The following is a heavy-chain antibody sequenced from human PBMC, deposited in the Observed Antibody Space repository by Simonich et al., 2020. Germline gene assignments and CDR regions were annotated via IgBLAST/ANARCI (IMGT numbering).Heavy chain of an antibody. CDR3: ARVSGGTAMVTSTFDI. V-gene: IGHV1-2*02. CDR1: GYTFTGYY. Sequence: QVQLVQSGAEVKKPGASVKVSCKASGYTFTGYYMHWVRQAPGQGLWWMEWIKPNSGGTNYAKKFQGRVTMTRDTSISTAYMELSRLRSDDTAVYYCARVSGGTAMVTSTFDIWGQGTMVTVSS. CDR2: IKPNSGGT. J-gene: IGHJ3*02. D-gene: IGHD5-18*01.